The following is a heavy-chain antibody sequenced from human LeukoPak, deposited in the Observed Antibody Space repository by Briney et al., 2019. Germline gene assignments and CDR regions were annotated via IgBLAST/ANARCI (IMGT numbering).Heavy chain of an antibody. CDR1: GFTFSSYG. J-gene: IGHJ4*02. CDR3: ARGDAIPLDY. V-gene: IGHV3-30*03. CDR2: ISYDGSNK. Sequence: GRSLRLSCAAPGFTFSSYGMHWVRQAPGKGLEWVAVISYDGSNKYYADSVKGRFTISRDNSKNTLYLQMNSLRAEDTAVYYCARGDAIPLDYWGQGTLVTVSS.